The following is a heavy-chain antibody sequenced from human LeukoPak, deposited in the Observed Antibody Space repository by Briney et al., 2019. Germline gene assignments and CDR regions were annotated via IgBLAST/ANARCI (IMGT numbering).Heavy chain of an antibody. Sequence: GGSLRLSCAASGFTFSSYWMHWVRQAPGKGLVWVSRINSDGSSTSYADSVKGRFTISRDNAKNTLYLQMNSLRAEDTAVYYCARSTAGGTTAPLFDYLGQGTLVPVSS. V-gene: IGHV3-74*01. D-gene: IGHD1-7*01. CDR3: ARSTAGGTTAPLFDY. CDR1: GFTFSSYW. J-gene: IGHJ4*01. CDR2: INSDGSST.